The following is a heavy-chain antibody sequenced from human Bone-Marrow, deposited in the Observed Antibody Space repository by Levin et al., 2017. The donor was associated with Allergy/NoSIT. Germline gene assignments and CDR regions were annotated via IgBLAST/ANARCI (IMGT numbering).Heavy chain of an antibody. V-gene: IGHV3-53*01. D-gene: IGHD3-3*01. CDR1: GFTVSTHY. CDR3: ARILGSQSSYGMDV. Sequence: GESLKISCAASGFTVSTHYFSWVRQVPGKGLEWVSLIYTNGLQYYHVSVKGRFTISRANSKNTLLLEMNSLSAEDTGVYYCARILGSQSSYGMDVWGQGTTVTVSS. J-gene: IGHJ6*02. CDR2: IYTNGLQ.